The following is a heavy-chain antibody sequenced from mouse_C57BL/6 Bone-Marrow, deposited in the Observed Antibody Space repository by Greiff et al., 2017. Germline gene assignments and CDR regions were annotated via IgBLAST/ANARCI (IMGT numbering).Heavy chain of an antibody. D-gene: IGHD3-1*01. CDR3: ARSGPPGRSFDY. CDR2: IYPTSGRT. V-gene: IGHV1-55*01. CDR1: GYTFTSYW. J-gene: IGHJ2*01. Sequence: QVQLKQPGAELVKPGASVKMSCKASGYTFTSYWITWVKQRPGQGLEWIGDIYPTSGRTNYNEKFKSKAILTVDTSSNTAYMQLSSLTSEDSAVFYCARSGPPGRSFDYWGQGTTLTVSS.